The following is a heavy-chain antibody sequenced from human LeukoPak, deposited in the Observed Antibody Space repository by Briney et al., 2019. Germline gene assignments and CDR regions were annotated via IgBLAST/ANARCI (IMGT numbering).Heavy chain of an antibody. CDR1: GFTFSDYY. V-gene: IGHV3-11*01. CDR3: AREVDYGGNYFDY. CDR2: ISSSGSTI. D-gene: IGHD4-23*01. Sequence: GGSLRLSCAASGFTFSDYYMSWIRRAPGKGLEWVSYISSSGSTIYYADSVKGRFTISRDNAKNSLYLQMNSLRAEDTAVYYCAREVDYGGNYFDYWGQGTLVTVSS. J-gene: IGHJ4*02.